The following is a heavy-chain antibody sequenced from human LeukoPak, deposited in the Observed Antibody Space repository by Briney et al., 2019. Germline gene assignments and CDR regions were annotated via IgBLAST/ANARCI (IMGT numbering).Heavy chain of an antibody. CDR2: ISSSSSTI. V-gene: IGHV3-48*01. J-gene: IGHJ5*01. D-gene: IGHD3-10*01. CDR1: GFTFSSYS. Sequence: GGSLRLSCAASGFTFSSYSMNWVRQAPGKGLEWVSYISSSSSTIYYADSVKGRFTISRDNAKNSLYLQMNSLGAEDTAVYYCAKDAVRGSGRINWFDSWGQGTLVTVSS. CDR3: AKDAVRGSGRINWFDS.